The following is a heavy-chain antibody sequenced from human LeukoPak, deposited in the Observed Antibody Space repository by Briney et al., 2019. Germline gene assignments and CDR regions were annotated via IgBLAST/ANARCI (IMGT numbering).Heavy chain of an antibody. CDR2: MSSDGRNE. CDR1: GFSFSTYA. V-gene: IGHV3-30*04. D-gene: IGHD2/OR15-2a*01. CDR3: ARANRRAFDP. Sequence: GGSLRLSCVDSGFSFSTYAMHWVRQAPGKGLEWVAVMSSDGRNEYYTDSVRGRFTISRDNAKNTLFLQMNSLSAEDTAVYYCARANRRAFDPWGQGTLVTVSS. J-gene: IGHJ5*02.